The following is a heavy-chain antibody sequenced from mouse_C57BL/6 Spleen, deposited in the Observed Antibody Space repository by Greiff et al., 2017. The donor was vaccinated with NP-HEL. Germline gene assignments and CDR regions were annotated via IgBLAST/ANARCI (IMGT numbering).Heavy chain of an antibody. Sequence: DVQLQESGPVLVKPGASVKMSCKASGYTFTDYYMNWVKQSHGKSLEWIGVINPYNGGTSYNQKFKGKATLTVDKSSSTAYMELNSLTSEDSAVYYCASYYYGSTFHWYFDVWGTGTTVTVSS. CDR3: ASYYYGSTFHWYFDV. J-gene: IGHJ1*03. CDR1: GYTFTDYY. V-gene: IGHV1-19*01. D-gene: IGHD1-1*01. CDR2: INPYNGGT.